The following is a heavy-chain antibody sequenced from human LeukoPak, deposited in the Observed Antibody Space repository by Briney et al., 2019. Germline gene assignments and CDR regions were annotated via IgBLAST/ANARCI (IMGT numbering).Heavy chain of an antibody. Sequence: SETLSLTCTVSGGSISSYYWSWIRQPPGKGLEWIGYIYYSGSTNYNPSLKSRVTISVDTSKNQFSLKLSSVTAADTAVYYCARVKRVVIIKDLWFDPWGQGTLVTVSS. J-gene: IGHJ5*02. D-gene: IGHD3-3*01. V-gene: IGHV4-59*01. CDR2: IYYSGST. CDR1: GGSISSYY. CDR3: ARVKRVVIIKDLWFDP.